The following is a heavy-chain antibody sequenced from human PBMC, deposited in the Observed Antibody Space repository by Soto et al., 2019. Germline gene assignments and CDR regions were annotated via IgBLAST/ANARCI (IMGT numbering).Heavy chain of an antibody. CDR2: MNPNSGNT. D-gene: IGHD3-3*01. Sequence: ASVKVSCKASGYTFTSYDINWVRQATGQGLEWMGWMNPNSGNTGYAQKFQGRVTMTRNTSISTAYMELSSLRSEDTAVYYCAREEIFGVVTASYYYYFGMDVWGQGTTVTVYS. CDR1: GYTFTSYD. J-gene: IGHJ6*02. CDR3: AREEIFGVVTASYYYYFGMDV. V-gene: IGHV1-8*01.